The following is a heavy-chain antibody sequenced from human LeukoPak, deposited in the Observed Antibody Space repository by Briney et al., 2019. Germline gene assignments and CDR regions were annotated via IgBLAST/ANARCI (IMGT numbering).Heavy chain of an antibody. CDR3: ARAATTGTVDY. CDR2: INQDGSEE. V-gene: IGHV3-7*01. J-gene: IGHJ4*02. D-gene: IGHD4-17*01. CDR1: RFTFSSYW. Sequence: GGSLRLSCAASRFTFSSYWMSWVRQTPGKGLEWVANINQDGSEEYYVDSVKGRFSISRDNAKNSLFLQMNSLTAEDTAVYYCARAATTGTVDYWGQETLVTVSS.